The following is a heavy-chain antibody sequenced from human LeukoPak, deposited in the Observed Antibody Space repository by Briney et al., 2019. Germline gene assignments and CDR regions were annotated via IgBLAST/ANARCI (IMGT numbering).Heavy chain of an antibody. Sequence: ALVKVSCKASGYAFTTYDISWVRQAPGQGLEWVGWISTYRGNTNYAQNFQGRVTMTTETPTSTASMELRSLRSDDTAVYYCARAPRPSYESSGYYLDYWGQGTLVTVSS. CDR1: GYAFTTYD. J-gene: IGHJ4*02. CDR2: ISTYRGNT. CDR3: ARAPRPSYESSGYYLDY. D-gene: IGHD3-22*01. V-gene: IGHV1-18*01.